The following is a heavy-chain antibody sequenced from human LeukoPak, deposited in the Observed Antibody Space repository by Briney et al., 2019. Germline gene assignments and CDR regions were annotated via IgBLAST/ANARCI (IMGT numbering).Heavy chain of an antibody. CDR1: GYTFTSYG. V-gene: IGHV1-18*01. Sequence: ASVKVSCKASGYTFTSYGISWVRQAPGQGLEWMGWISGYNGNTNYAQKLQGRVTMTTDTSTSTAYMELRSLRSDDTAVYYCARVTGYMIEDYFDYWGQGTLVTVSS. J-gene: IGHJ4*02. CDR3: ARVTGYMIEDYFDY. D-gene: IGHD3-9*01. CDR2: ISGYNGNT.